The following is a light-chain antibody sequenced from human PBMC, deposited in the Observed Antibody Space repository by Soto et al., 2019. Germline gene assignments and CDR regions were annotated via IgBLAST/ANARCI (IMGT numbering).Light chain of an antibody. J-gene: IGLJ2*01. Sequence: SYELTQPLSVSVALGQTASITCGGKYIGSKNVHWYQQKPGQAPVLVIYRDSNLPSGIPERFSGSNSGNTATLTISRAQDGDEADYYCQVWDNYPGFFGGGTKLTVL. CDR2: RDS. CDR1: YIGSKN. V-gene: IGLV3-9*01. CDR3: QVWDNYPGF.